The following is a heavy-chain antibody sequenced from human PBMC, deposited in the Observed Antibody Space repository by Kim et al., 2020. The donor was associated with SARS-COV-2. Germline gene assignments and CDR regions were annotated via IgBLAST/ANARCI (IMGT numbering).Heavy chain of an antibody. CDR1: GGSISSYY. D-gene: IGHD3-22*01. Sequence: SETLSLTCTVSGGSISSYYWSWIRQPAGKGLEWIGRIYTSGSTNYNPSLKSRVTMSVDTSKNQFSLKLSSVTAADTAVYYCARDLISMHDSSGYYPDAFDIWGQGTMVTVSS. J-gene: IGHJ3*02. CDR2: IYTSGST. V-gene: IGHV4-4*07. CDR3: ARDLISMHDSSGYYPDAFDI.